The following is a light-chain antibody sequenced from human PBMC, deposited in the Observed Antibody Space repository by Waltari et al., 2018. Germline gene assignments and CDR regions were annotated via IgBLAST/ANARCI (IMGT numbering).Light chain of an antibody. CDR1: NSDVGFSIY. V-gene: IGLV2-14*03. J-gene: IGLJ3*02. CDR3: KSYTGTGSWV. CDR2: DVS. Sequence: QSALTQPASVSGSPGQSITIFCTGTNSDVGFSIYVSWYQQHPGKAPKVIIYDVSQRPSGISNRFSGSKSGNTASLTISGLQADDEADYYCKSYTGTGSWVFGGGTKLTVL.